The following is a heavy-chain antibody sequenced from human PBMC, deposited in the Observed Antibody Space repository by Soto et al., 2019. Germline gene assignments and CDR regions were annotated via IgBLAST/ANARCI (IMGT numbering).Heavy chain of an antibody. CDR1: GFSLSTSGVG. CDR3: AHSRYSYGYGDFDY. J-gene: IGHJ4*02. V-gene: IGHV2-5*02. D-gene: IGHD5-18*01. Sequence: QITLKESGPTLVKPTQTLTLTCTFSGFSLSTSGVGVGWIRQPPGKALEWLALIYWDDDKRYSPSLKSRLTNTKDTPKNQVVLTMTNMDPVDTATYYCAHSRYSYGYGDFDYWGQGTLVTVSS. CDR2: IYWDDDK.